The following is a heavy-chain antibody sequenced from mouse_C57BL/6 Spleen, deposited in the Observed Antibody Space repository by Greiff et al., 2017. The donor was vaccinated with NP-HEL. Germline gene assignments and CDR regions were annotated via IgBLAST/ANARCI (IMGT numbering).Heavy chain of an antibody. CDR2: IDPANGNT. J-gene: IGHJ2*01. D-gene: IGHD2-2*01. CDR3: ARGRVWGYDRGFDY. CDR1: GFNIKNTY. V-gene: IGHV14-3*01. Sequence: LVESVAELVRPGASVKLSCTASGFNIKNTYMHWVKQRPEQGLEWIGRIDPANGNTKYAPKFQGKATITADTSSNTAYLQLSSLTSEDTAIYYCARGRVWGYDRGFDYWGQGTTLTVSS.